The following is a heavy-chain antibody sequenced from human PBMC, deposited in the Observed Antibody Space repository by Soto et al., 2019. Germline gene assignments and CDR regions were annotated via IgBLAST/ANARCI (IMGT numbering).Heavy chain of an antibody. CDR3: AREGMPIAAAGIGQSWFDP. D-gene: IGHD6-13*01. CDR1: GGSISSGDYY. J-gene: IGHJ5*02. V-gene: IGHV4-30-4*01. Sequence: PSETLSLTCTVSGGSISSGDYYWSWIRQPPGKGLEWIGYIYYSGSTYYNPSLKSRVTISVDTSKNQFSLKLSSVTAADTAVYYCAREGMPIAAAGIGQSWFDPWGQGTLVTVSS. CDR2: IYYSGST.